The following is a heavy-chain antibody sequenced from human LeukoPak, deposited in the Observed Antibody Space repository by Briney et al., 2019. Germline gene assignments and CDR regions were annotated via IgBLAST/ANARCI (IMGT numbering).Heavy chain of an antibody. CDR1: GFTFSSYA. CDR2: ISYDGNNQ. CDR3: ARGGYYDFSTGYYQTQYYRGMDV. Sequence: GGSLRLSCEASGFTFSSYAIHWVRQAPVKGLEWVAVISYDGNNQFYADAVKGRFTIPRENSKNTLYSEMNSLRPEDTAVYFCARGGYYDFSTGYYQTQYYRGMDVWGQGTTVTVSS. J-gene: IGHJ6*02. V-gene: IGHV3-30*04. D-gene: IGHD3-3*01.